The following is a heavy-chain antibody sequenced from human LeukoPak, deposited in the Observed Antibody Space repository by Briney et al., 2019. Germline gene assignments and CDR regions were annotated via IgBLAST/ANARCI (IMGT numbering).Heavy chain of an antibody. CDR3: ATDYGDYNEGDY. CDR1: GYTFTGYY. CDR2: INPNSGGT. V-gene: IGHV1-2*06. Sequence: ASVKVSCKASGYTFTGYYMHWVRQAPGQGLEWMGRINPNSGGTNYAQKFQGRVTTTRDTSISTAYMELSRLRSDDTAVYYCATDYGDYNEGDYWGQGTLVTVSS. D-gene: IGHD4-17*01. J-gene: IGHJ4*02.